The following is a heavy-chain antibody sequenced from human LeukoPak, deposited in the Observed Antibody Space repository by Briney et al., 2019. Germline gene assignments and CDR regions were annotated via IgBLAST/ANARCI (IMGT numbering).Heavy chain of an antibody. CDR3: ARDLSRYSSGWFDY. CDR1: GFTFSSYA. CDR2: ISYDGSNK. J-gene: IGHJ4*02. V-gene: IGHV3-30*04. Sequence: PGRSLRPSCAASGFTFSSYAMHWVRQAPGKGLEWVAVISYDGSNKYYADSVKGRFTISRDNSKNTLYLQMNSLRAEDTAVYYCARDLSRYSSGWFDYWGQGTLVTVSS. D-gene: IGHD6-19*01.